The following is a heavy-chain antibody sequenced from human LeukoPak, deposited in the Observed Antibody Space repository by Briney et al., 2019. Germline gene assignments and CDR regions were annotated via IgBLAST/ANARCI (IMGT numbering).Heavy chain of an antibody. V-gene: IGHV1-69*05. CDR1: GGTFSSYA. J-gene: IGHJ4*02. D-gene: IGHD6-13*01. CDR2: IIPIFGTA. CDR3: ARDLSSWYLLDY. Sequence: EASVKVSCKASGGTFSSYAISWVRQAPGQGLEWMGGIIPIFGTANYAQKFQGRVTITRDTSASTAYMELSSLRSEDTAVYYCARDLSSWYLLDYWGQGTLVTVSS.